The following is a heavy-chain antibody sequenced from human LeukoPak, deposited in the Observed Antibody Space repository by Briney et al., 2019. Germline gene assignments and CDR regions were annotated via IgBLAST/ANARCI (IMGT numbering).Heavy chain of an antibody. CDR2: ISSSSSYI. CDR3: AADPGLYYDSSGLHY. D-gene: IGHD3-22*01. Sequence: GGSLRLSCAASGFTFSDYYMSWIRQAPGKGLEWVSSISSSSSYIYYADSVKGRFTISRDNAKNSLYLQMNSLRAEDTAVYYCAADPGLYYDSSGLHYWGQGTLVTVSS. V-gene: IGHV3-11*06. CDR1: GFTFSDYY. J-gene: IGHJ4*02.